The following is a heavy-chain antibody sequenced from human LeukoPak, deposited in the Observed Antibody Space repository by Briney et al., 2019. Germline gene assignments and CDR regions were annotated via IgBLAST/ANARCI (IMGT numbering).Heavy chain of an antibody. D-gene: IGHD1-26*01. V-gene: IGHV4-39*01. CDR1: SGAISSSSYY. J-gene: IGHJ4*02. CDR3: ARHNGSYLYYFDF. CDR2: ISYSGST. Sequence: SETLSLTCTVSSGAISSSSYYWGWIRQPPGKGLEWIGSISYSGSTDYNPSLKSRVTISVDTSKNQFSLRLSSVTAADTAVYYCARHNGSYLYYFDFWGQGALVTVSS.